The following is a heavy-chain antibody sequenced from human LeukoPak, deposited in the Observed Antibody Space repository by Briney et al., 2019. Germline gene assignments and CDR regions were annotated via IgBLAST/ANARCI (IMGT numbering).Heavy chain of an antibody. Sequence: ASAKVSGKASGYTFTGYYMHWVRQAPGQGLEWMGWINPNSGGTNYAQKFQGRVTMTRDTSISTAYMELSRLRSDDTAVYYCARMKYQLLWADDYWGQGTLVTVSS. D-gene: IGHD2-2*01. V-gene: IGHV1-2*02. CDR1: GYTFTGYY. CDR2: INPNSGGT. CDR3: ARMKYQLLWADDY. J-gene: IGHJ4*02.